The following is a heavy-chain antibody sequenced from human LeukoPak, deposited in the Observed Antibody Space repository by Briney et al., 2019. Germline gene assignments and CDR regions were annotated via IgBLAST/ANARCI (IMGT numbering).Heavy chain of an antibody. J-gene: IGHJ4*02. CDR3: ARGGTTVTPKNFDY. Sequence: GGSLRLSCAASGFTFSSYWMSWVRQAPEKGLEWVANIKQDGSQQYYVDSVKGRFTISRDNANNSLYLQMNSLRSEDTAVYYCARGGTTVTPKNFDYWGQGTLVTVSS. V-gene: IGHV3-7*01. CDR1: GFTFSSYW. D-gene: IGHD4-17*01. CDR2: IKQDGSQQ.